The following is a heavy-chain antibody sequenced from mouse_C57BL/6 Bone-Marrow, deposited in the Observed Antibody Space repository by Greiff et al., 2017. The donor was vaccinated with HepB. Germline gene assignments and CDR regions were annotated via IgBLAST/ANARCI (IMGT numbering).Heavy chain of an antibody. Sequence: VQLQQSGPGLVQPSQSLSITCTVSGFSLTSYGVHWVRQSPGKGLVWLGVIWSGGSTDYNAAFISRLSISKDNSKSQVFFKMNSLQADDTAIYYCARITTVLPYYFDYWGQGTTLTVSS. CDR1: GFSLTSYG. CDR2: IWSGGST. D-gene: IGHD1-1*01. V-gene: IGHV2-2*01. J-gene: IGHJ2*01. CDR3: ARITTVLPYYFDY.